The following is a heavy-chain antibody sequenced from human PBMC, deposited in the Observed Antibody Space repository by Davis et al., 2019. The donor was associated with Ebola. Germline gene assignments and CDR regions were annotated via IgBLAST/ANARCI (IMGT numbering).Heavy chain of an antibody. D-gene: IGHD3-3*01. Sequence: SETLSPTCPLYVASFSGYYWGRIRQPPGNGLEWIGSIYYSGSTYYNPSLKSRVTISVDTSKNQFSLKLSSVTAADTAVYYCARLYDFYDYWGQGTLVTVSS. J-gene: IGHJ4*02. CDR1: VASFSGYY. CDR2: IYYSGST. CDR3: ARLYDFYDY. V-gene: IGHV4-39*01.